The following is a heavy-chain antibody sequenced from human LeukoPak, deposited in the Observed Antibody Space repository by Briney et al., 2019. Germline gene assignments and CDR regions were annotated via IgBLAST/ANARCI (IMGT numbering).Heavy chain of an antibody. Sequence: ESSETLFLTCTVSGGSISSGSYYWSWIRQPAGKGLEWIGRIYTNGSTNYNPSLKSRVTISVDTSKNQFSLKLSSVTAADTAVYYCARDSSGYRVWGQGTLVTVSS. J-gene: IGHJ4*02. CDR3: ARDSSGYRV. V-gene: IGHV4-61*02. CDR2: IYTNGST. D-gene: IGHD3-22*01. CDR1: GGSISSGSYY.